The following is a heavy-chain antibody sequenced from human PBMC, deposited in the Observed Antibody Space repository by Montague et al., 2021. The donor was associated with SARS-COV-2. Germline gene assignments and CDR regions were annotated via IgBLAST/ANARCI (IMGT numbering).Heavy chain of an antibody. CDR1: GDSVSTNSGT. Sequence: CAISGDSVSTNSGTWYWVRLSPSRGLEWLGWTYYRSEWYSDYSVSVYSRISINPDTSKNQFSLQLNSVTPEDTAVYYCAIAERGSCGDGNCYQYFFNYWGQGTMVTVSS. J-gene: IGHJ4*02. D-gene: IGHD2-15*01. CDR3: AIAERGSCGDGNCYQYFFNY. V-gene: IGHV6-1*01. CDR2: TYYRSEWYS.